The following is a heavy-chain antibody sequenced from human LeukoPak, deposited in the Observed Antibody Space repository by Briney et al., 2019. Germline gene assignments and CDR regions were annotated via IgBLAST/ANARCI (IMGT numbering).Heavy chain of an antibody. CDR1: GGSVSSGSYY. Sequence: PSETLSLTCTVSGGSVSSGSYYWSWIRQPPGTGLEWIGYIYYSGSTNYNPSLKSRVTISVDTSKNQFSLKLSSVTAADTAVYYCARDRPSSGYCSSTSCYDDAFDIWGQGTMVTVSS. J-gene: IGHJ3*02. CDR2: IYYSGST. V-gene: IGHV4-61*01. D-gene: IGHD2-2*03. CDR3: ARDRPSSGYCSSTSCYDDAFDI.